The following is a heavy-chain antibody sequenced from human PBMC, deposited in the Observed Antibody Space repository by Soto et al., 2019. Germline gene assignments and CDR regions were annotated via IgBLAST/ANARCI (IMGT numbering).Heavy chain of an antibody. CDR2: ISYDGSNK. V-gene: IGHV3-30-3*01. Sequence: GGSLRLSCAASGFTFSSCAMHWVRQAPGKGLERVALISYDGSNKYYADSVKGRFTISRDNSKNTLYLQMNSLRAEDTAVYYCARDTRDLRFLEWSYYFDYWGQGTLVTVSS. CDR1: GFTFSSCA. CDR3: ARDTRDLRFLEWSYYFDY. J-gene: IGHJ4*02. D-gene: IGHD3-3*01.